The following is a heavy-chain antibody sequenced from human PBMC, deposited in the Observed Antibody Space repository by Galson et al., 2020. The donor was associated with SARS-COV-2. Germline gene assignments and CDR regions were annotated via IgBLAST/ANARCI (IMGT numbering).Heavy chain of an antibody. CDR3: ARQGVNMIVLVTVPGWYFDL. CDR1: GYSVSTTNY. D-gene: IGHD3-22*01. J-gene: IGHJ2*01. Sequence: SETLSLTCTVSGYSVSTTNYWGWVRQPPGRGLEWIGSVYPSGTTYYNPSPKSRATISVDTSKNQSSLRLDSVTAADTALYYCARQGVNMIVLVTVPGWYFDLWGRGTLVTVSS. CDR2: VYPSGTT. V-gene: IGHV4-38-2*02.